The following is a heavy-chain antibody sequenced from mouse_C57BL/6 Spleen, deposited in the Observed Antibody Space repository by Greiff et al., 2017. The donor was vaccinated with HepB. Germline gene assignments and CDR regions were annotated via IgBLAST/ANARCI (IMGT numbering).Heavy chain of an antibody. V-gene: IGHV7-3*01. J-gene: IGHJ3*01. CDR2: IRNKANGYTT. CDR3: ASFYDYDGKFAY. CDR1: GFTFTDYY. Sequence: EVQGVESGGGLVQPGGSLSLSCAASGFTFTDYYMSWVRQPPGKALEWLGFIRNKANGYTTEYSASVKGRFTISRDNSQSILYLQLNALRAEDSATYYCASFYDYDGKFAYWGQGTLVTVSA. D-gene: IGHD2-4*01.